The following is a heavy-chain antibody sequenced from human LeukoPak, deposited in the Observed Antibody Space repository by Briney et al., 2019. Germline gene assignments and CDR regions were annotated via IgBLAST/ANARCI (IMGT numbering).Heavy chain of an antibody. Sequence: GGSLRLSCAASGFTFSSYWMAWVRQAPRKGLEWVAHIKQEGREKYYVESVRGALTLSRDNAKNSLYMQMNRLRAEDTAAYYCARDLSWTAMDYWGQGTPVTVSS. CDR3: ARDLSWTAMDY. CDR2: IKQEGREK. J-gene: IGHJ4*02. V-gene: IGHV3-7*01. CDR1: GFTFSSYW. D-gene: IGHD5-18*01.